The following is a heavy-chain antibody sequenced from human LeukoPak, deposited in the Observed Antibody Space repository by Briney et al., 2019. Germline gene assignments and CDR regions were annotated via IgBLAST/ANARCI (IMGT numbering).Heavy chain of an antibody. CDR3: AAVYDYVWGSYRFDY. J-gene: IGHJ4*02. Sequence: ASVKVSCKASGFTFTSSAVQWVRQARGQRLEWIGWTVVGSGNTNYAQKFQERVTITRDMSTSTAYMELSSLRSEDTAVYYCAAVYDYVWGSYRFDYWGQGTLVTVSS. D-gene: IGHD3-16*02. V-gene: IGHV1-58*01. CDR2: TVVGSGNT. CDR1: GFTFTSSA.